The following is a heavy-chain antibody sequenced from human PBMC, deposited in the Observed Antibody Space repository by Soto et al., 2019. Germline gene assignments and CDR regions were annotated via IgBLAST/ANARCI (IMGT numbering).Heavy chain of an antibody. CDR2: ISAYNGNT. D-gene: IGHD3-3*01. J-gene: IGHJ4*02. CDR3: ARSGRVYDCWSGYPFDY. CDR1: GYTFTSYG. Sequence: GASVKVSCKASGYTFTSYGISWVRQAPGQGLEWMGWISAYNGNTNYAQKLQGRVTMTTDTSTSTAYMELRSLRSDDTAVYYCARSGRVYDCWSGYPFDYWGRGTLVTVSS. V-gene: IGHV1-18*04.